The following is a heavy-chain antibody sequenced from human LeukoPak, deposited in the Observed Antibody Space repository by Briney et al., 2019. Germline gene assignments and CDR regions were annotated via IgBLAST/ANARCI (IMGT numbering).Heavy chain of an antibody. CDR2: ISDSGSD. Sequence: SEILSLTCTISGASMSNYYWSWIRQPPGKRPEWMAYISDSGSDIYNPSLKSRVAISVDTSKNQFSLKVTSVTAADTAVYFCARQRRNYYGTGGSPFDFWGQGILVTVSS. D-gene: IGHD3-10*01. V-gene: IGHV4-59*08. CDR3: ARQRRNYYGTGGSPFDF. CDR1: GASMSNYY. J-gene: IGHJ4*02.